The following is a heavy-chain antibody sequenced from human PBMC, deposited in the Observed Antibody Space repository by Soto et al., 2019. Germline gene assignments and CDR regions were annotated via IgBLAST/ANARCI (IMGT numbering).Heavy chain of an antibody. CDR3: ARYGSGTYYPTTFDS. Sequence: CTVSGDSISSSSYYWGWIRQPPGKGLEWIGSIYYSGSTYYNPSLKSRVTISVDTSKNQFSLKLSSVTAADTAVYYCARYGSGTYYPTTFDSWGQGTLVTVSS. J-gene: IGHJ4*02. CDR2: IYYSGST. CDR1: GDSISSSSYY. V-gene: IGHV4-39*07. D-gene: IGHD3-10*01.